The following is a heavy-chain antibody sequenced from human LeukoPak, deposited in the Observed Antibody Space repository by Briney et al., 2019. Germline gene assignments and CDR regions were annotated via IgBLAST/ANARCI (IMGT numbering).Heavy chain of an antibody. CDR3: ARQVYGSGNYYFDY. CDR1: GYRFISYW. Sequence: GESLKISCKASGYRFISYWIGWVRQMPGKGLEWMGIIYPGDSDTRYSPSFQGQVTISADKSISTAYLQWSSLKASDTAMYYCARQVYGSGNYYFDYWGQGTLVTVSS. D-gene: IGHD3-10*01. CDR2: IYPGDSDT. V-gene: IGHV5-51*01. J-gene: IGHJ4*02.